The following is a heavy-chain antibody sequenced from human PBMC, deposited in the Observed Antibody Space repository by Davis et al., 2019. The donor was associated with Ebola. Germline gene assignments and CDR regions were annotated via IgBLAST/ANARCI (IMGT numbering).Heavy chain of an antibody. V-gene: IGHV4-59*11. CDR1: GASITSHY. D-gene: IGHD5-12*01. Sequence: MPSEPLSPTCTVPGASITSHYWTWLRQPPGKGLEWHGHISDSGSNYSNPSLKSRVTISIDTSKSQFSLKLSAVTAADTAVYYFAIDLPGTYDFDYWGQGTLVTGAS. CDR2: ISDSGSN. CDR3: AIDLPGTYDFDY. J-gene: IGHJ4*02.